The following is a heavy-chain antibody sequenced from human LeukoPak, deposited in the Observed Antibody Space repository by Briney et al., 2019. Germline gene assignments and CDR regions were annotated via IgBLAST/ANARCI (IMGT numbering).Heavy chain of an antibody. J-gene: IGHJ4*02. CDR1: GDSVSSNNGA. CDR3: ARDEGNTGWYTFDY. D-gene: IGHD6-19*01. Sequence: SQTLSVTCVISGDSVSSNNGAWNWIRQSPSRGLEWLGRIYYMSRWYNDYAASVEGRLTINPDTSKNQFSLQLKSVTPEDTAVYYCARDEGNTGWYTFDYWGQGTLVSASS. V-gene: IGHV6-1*01. CDR2: IYYMSRWYN.